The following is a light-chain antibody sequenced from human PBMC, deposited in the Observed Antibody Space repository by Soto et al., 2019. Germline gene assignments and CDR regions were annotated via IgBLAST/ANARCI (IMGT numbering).Light chain of an antibody. CDR1: QTVSPY. V-gene: IGKV3-20*01. J-gene: IGKJ3*01. Sequence: EVVLTQSPGTLSLSPGGRASLFCRASQTVSPYLAWYQQKPGQAPRLLIYGASSRATGIPDRFSGSGSETDFTLTNIRLDPEDFAVHYCHQYVSSPFTFGPGTKVDIK. CDR2: GAS. CDR3: HQYVSSPFT.